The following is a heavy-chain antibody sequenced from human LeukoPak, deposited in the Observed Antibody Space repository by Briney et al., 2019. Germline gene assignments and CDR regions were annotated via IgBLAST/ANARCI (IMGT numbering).Heavy chain of an antibody. CDR1: GFTFSSYA. Sequence: GGSLRLSCAASGFTFSSYAMSWVRQAPGKGLEWVSAISGSGGSTYYADSVKGRFTISRDNSKNTLYLQMNSLRAEDTAVYYCARGSDYYLGEDAFDIWGQGTMVTVSS. V-gene: IGHV3-23*01. CDR3: ARGSDYYLGEDAFDI. J-gene: IGHJ3*02. D-gene: IGHD3/OR15-3a*01. CDR2: ISGSGGST.